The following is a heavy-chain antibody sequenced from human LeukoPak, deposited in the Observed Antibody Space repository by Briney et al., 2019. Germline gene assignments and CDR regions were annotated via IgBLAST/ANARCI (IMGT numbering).Heavy chain of an antibody. D-gene: IGHD4-17*01. Sequence: GASVKVSCKTSGGTFNNSAVSWVRQAPGQGLEWLGGIMPLFGTAGYAQKFQGRVTITKDESTRPVYLKLTSLTSDDTAVYYCARDVHGDYGSGWFDPWGQGTLVSVSS. CDR1: GGTFNNSA. V-gene: IGHV1-69*05. CDR2: IMPLFGTA. J-gene: IGHJ5*02. CDR3: ARDVHGDYGSGWFDP.